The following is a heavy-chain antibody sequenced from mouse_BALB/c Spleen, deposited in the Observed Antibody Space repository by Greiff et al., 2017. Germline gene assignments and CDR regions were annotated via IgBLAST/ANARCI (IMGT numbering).Heavy chain of an antibody. CDR2: IDPANGNT. CDR3: APSIPGVYYYAMDY. D-gene: IGHD4-1*01. CDR1: GFYIKDTY. J-gene: IGHJ4*01. Sequence: VQLQQSGAELVKPGASVKLSCTASGFYIKDTYMHWVKQRPEQGLEWIGRIDPANGNTKYDPKFQGKATITADTSSNTAYLQLSSLTSEDTAVYYCAPSIPGVYYYAMDYWGQGTSVTVSS. V-gene: IGHV14-3*02.